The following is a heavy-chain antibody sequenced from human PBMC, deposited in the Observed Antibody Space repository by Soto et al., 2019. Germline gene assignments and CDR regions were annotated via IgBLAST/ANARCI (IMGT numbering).Heavy chain of an antibody. Sequence: QVPGKGLEWMGRIDPSDSYTNYSPSFQGHVTISADKSISTAYLQWSSLKASDTAMYYCARLGYDSSGYYVRFPDIWGQGTMVTVSS. V-gene: IGHV5-10-1*01. CDR3: ARLGYDSSGYYVRFPDI. D-gene: IGHD3-22*01. J-gene: IGHJ3*02. CDR2: IDPSDSYT.